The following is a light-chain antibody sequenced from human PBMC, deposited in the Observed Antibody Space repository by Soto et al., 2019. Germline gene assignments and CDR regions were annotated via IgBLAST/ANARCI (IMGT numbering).Light chain of an antibody. CDR1: SSDVGGYNY. V-gene: IGLV2-14*01. CDR3: SSYTSSSTPYV. J-gene: IGLJ1*01. Sequence: QSVLTQPASVSGSPGQSITTSCTGTSSDVGGYNYVSWYQHHPGKAPKLMIYEVSNRPSGVSNRFSGSKSGNTASLTISGLHTEDEADYYCSSYTSSSTPYVFGTGTKVTVL. CDR2: EVS.